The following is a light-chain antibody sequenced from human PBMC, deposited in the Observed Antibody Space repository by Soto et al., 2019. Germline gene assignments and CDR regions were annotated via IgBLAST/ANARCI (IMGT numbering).Light chain of an antibody. Sequence: QLVLTQPPSVSGAPGQRVTISCTESSSNIGAGYDVHWYQQLPGTAPKLLIYGNSNRPSGVPDRFSGSKSGTSASLAITGLQAEDEADYYCQSYDSSLGGWVFGGGTKLT. CDR2: GNS. CDR1: SSNIGAGYD. CDR3: QSYDSSLGGWV. V-gene: IGLV1-40*01. J-gene: IGLJ3*02.